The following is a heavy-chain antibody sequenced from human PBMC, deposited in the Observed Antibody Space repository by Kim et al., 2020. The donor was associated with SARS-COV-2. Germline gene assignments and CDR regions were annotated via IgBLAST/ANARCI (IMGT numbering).Heavy chain of an antibody. CDR2: INSDGSRT. D-gene: IGHD4-17*01. CDR3: ARRIDYGDYTDY. Sequence: GGSLRLSCAASGFTFSSYWMHWVRQAPGKGLVWVSRINSDGSRTSYADSVKGRFTISRDNAKNTLYLQMNSLRAEDTAVYYCARRIDYGDYTDYWGQGTLVTVSS. CDR1: GFTFSSYW. V-gene: IGHV3-74*01. J-gene: IGHJ4*02.